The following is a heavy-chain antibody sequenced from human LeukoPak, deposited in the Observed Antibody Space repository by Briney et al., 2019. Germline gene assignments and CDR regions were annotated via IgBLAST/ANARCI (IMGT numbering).Heavy chain of an antibody. V-gene: IGHV4-61*02. CDR2: INTSRST. J-gene: IGHJ4*02. CDR1: GGSISSGCYC. D-gene: IGHD3-10*01. CDR3: ACSITMVRGKKYYFDY. Sequence: SQTLSLTCTVSGGSISSGCYCWSWNRQPAGKGLEWIVRINTSRSTNYNLTLKSRVTLSVDTSQNQFSVKLSSVSAADTAVYYCACSITMVRGKKYYFDYWGQGTLVTVSS.